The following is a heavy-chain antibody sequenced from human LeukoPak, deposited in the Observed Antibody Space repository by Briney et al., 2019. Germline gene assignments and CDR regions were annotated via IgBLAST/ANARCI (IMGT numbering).Heavy chain of an antibody. D-gene: IGHD2-21*02. Sequence: SETLSLTCTVSGGSISSYYWSWIRQPPGKGLEWIGYIYYSGSTNYNPSLKSRVTISVDTSKNQFSLKLSSVTAADMAVYYCARHGLYCGGDCPAHDAFDIWGQGTMVTVSS. J-gene: IGHJ3*02. CDR3: ARHGLYCGGDCPAHDAFDI. CDR1: GGSISSYY. V-gene: IGHV4-59*08. CDR2: IYYSGST.